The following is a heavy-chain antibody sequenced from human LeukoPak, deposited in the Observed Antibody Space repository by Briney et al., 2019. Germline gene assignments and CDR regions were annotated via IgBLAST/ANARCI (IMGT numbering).Heavy chain of an antibody. CDR1: GDSISSNRYY. CDR2: FYYRGSP. CDR3: ARQSCTDTSCTVFRWYFDL. V-gene: IGHV4-39*01. Sequence: SEALSLTCTVSGDSISSNRYYWGWLRQPPGQVLEWIGRFYYRGSPYYNLSLKSRVTISVDTSKNQFSLRLSSVTAADTAIYYCARQSCTDTSCTVFRWYFDLWGRGTLVTVSS. J-gene: IGHJ2*01. D-gene: IGHD2-2*01.